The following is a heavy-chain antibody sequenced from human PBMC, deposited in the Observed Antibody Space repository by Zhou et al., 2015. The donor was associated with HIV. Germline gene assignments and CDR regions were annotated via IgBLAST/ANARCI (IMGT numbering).Heavy chain of an antibody. CDR1: GVTFTNYA. V-gene: IGHV1-69*01. CDR2: ITPTFGGA. J-gene: IGHJ6*01. CDR3: ARGKLLWFGGSGHYVMDV. Sequence: QVQLVQSGAEMKKPGSSVKVSCQASGVTFTNYAISWVRQAPGQGLEWMGGITPTFGGADYAQKLHGRVTITADESTRTAYMELSSLRSDDTAVYYCARGKLLWFGGSGHYVMDVWGQGTTVTVSS. D-gene: IGHD3-10*01.